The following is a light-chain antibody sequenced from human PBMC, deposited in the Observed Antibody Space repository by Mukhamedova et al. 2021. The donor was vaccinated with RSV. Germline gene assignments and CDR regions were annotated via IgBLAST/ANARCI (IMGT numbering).Light chain of an antibody. CDR3: QQRSN. Sequence: PRLLIYGASNRATGDPARFSGSGSGTDFTLTISRLEPEDFAVYYCQQRSNFGPGTRVDI. J-gene: IGKJ3*01. CDR2: GAS. V-gene: IGKV3-11*01.